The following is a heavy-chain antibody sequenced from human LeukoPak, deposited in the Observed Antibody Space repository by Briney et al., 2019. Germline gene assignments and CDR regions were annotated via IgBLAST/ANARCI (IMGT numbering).Heavy chain of an antibody. CDR2: IRAYNGNT. J-gene: IGHJ6*03. CDR1: GYTFTSYG. CDR3: ARVVVPAAMGYYYYMDV. D-gene: IGHD2-2*01. V-gene: IGHV1-18*01. Sequence: ASVKVSCKASGYTFTSYGISWVRQAPGQGLEWMGWIRAYNGNTDYAQKLQDRVTVTTDTSTSTAYMELRNLRSDDTAVYYCARVVVPAAMGYYYYMDVWGKGTTVTVSS.